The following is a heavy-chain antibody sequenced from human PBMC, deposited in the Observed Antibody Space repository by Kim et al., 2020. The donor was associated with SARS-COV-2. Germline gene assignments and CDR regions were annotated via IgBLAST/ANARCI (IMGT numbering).Heavy chain of an antibody. Sequence: GGSLRLSCAASGFTFSSYGMHWVRQAPGKGLEWVAVISYDGSNKYYADSVKGRFTISRDNSKNTLYLQMNSLSAEGTAVYYCAKWPYYDFWCGYLSSGGFDYWGPGTLVTVTS. J-gene: IGHJ4*02. CDR3: AKWPYYDFWCGYLSSGGFDY. D-gene: IGHD3-3*01. V-gene: IGHV3-30*18. CDR1: GFTFSSYG. CDR2: ISYDGSNK.